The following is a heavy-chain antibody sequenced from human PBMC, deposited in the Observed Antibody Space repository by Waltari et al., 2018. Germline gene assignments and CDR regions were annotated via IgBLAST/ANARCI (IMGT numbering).Heavy chain of an antibody. Sequence: QVQLQESGPGLVKPSETLSLTCAVSGYSISSGYYWGWIRQPPGKGLEWIGSIYHSGSTYYNPSLKRRVTISVDTSKNQFSLKLSSVTAADTAVYYCARVCSWPSGDYYYYYGMDVWGQGTTVTVSS. CDR3: ARVCSWPSGDYYYYYGMDV. V-gene: IGHV4-38-2*01. CDR1: GYSISSGYY. CDR2: IYHSGST. J-gene: IGHJ6*02. D-gene: IGHD3-10*02.